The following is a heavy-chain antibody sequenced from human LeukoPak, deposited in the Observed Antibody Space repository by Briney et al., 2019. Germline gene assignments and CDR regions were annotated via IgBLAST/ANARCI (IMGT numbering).Heavy chain of an antibody. D-gene: IGHD1-26*01. CDR1: GYSISSGYY. CDR3: ARLTGSYCFDY. J-gene: IGHJ4*02. V-gene: IGHV4-38-2*01. Sequence: SETLSLTCAVSGYSISSGYYWGWIRQPPGKGLEWIGSIYHSGSTYCNPSLKSRVTISVDTSKNQFSLKLTSVTAADTAGYYCARLTGSYCFDYWGQGTLVTVSS. CDR2: IYHSGST.